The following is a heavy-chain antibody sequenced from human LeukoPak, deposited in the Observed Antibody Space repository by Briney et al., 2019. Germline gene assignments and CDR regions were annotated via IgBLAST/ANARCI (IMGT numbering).Heavy chain of an antibody. CDR2: IYHSGST. D-gene: IGHD2-15*01. J-gene: IGHJ4*02. Sequence: SETLSLTCTVSGYSISSGYYWGWIRQPPGKGLEWIGSIYHSGSTYYNPSLKSRVTISVDTSKNQFSPKLSSVTAADTAVYYCARGSGGSCCLNDYWGQGTLVTVSS. CDR3: ARGSGGSCCLNDY. CDR1: GYSISSGYY. V-gene: IGHV4-38-2*02.